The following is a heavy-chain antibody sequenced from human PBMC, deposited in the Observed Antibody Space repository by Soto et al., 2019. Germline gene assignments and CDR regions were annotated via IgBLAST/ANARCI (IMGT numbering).Heavy chain of an antibody. CDR3: ARGWGSTSSPIDY. J-gene: IGHJ4*02. V-gene: IGHV3-33*01. CDR1: GFTLSSYG. Sequence: GAPRHPCSASGFTLSSYGKHLGRPAPGKGLEWVAVIWYDGSNKYYADSVKGRFTISRDNSKNTLYLQMNSLRAEDTAVYYCARGWGSTSSPIDYWGQGTLVTVSS. D-gene: IGHD2-2*01. CDR2: IWYDGSNK.